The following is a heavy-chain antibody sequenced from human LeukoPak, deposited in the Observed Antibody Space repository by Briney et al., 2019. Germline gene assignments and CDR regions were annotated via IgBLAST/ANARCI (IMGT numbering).Heavy chain of an antibody. CDR3: AKDVTMIVVVTRGPSRRGFDI. CDR1: GFTFSDYY. V-gene: IGHV3-11*04. D-gene: IGHD3-22*01. CDR2: ISSTGSTM. J-gene: IGHJ3*02. Sequence: PGGSLRLSCAASGFTFSDYYMSWIRQAPGKGLEWVSYISSTGSTMFYADSVKGRFTISRDNAKNSLYLQMNSLRAEDTAVYYCAKDVTMIVVVTRGPSRRGFDIWGQGTMVTVSS.